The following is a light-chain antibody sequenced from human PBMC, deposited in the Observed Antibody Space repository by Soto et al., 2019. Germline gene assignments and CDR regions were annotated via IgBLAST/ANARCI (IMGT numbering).Light chain of an antibody. CDR3: CLYAVTFYV. CDR2: DVS. V-gene: IGLV2-11*01. CDR1: SSDVGTYDF. Sequence: QSALTQPRSVSGSPGQSVTISCTGTSSDVGTYDFVSWYQQHPGKAPRLMIFDVSERPSGVPDRFSGSKSGNTASLTISGLQAEDEADYYCCLYAVTFYVFETGTKVNVL. J-gene: IGLJ1*01.